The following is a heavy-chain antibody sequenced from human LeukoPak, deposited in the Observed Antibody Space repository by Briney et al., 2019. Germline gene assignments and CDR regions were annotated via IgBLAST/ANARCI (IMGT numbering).Heavy chain of an antibody. D-gene: IGHD3-3*01. V-gene: IGHV3-74*01. CDR1: GFMFSNYW. CDR3: AKDSATYYDFWSGYSAVYYFDY. J-gene: IGHJ4*02. Sequence: GSLRLSCAASGFMFSNYWMHWVRQAPGKGLVWVSRINTDGSSTYYADSVKGRFTISRDNSKNTLYLQMNSLRTEDTAVYYCAKDSATYYDFWSGYSAVYYFDYWGQGTLVTVSS. CDR2: INTDGSST.